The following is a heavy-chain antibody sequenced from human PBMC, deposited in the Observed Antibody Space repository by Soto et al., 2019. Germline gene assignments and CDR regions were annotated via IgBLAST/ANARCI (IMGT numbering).Heavy chain of an antibody. J-gene: IGHJ4*02. CDR1: GFTVSSNY. CDR2: IYSGGST. CDR3: ARVSPSDYPFDY. V-gene: IGHV3-53*04. Sequence: GGSLRLSCAASGFTVSSNYMSWGRQAPGKGLEWVSVIYSGGSTYYADSVKGRFTTSRHNSKNTLYLQMNSLRAEDTAVYYCARVSPSDYPFDYWGQGTLVTVSS. D-gene: IGHD4-17*01.